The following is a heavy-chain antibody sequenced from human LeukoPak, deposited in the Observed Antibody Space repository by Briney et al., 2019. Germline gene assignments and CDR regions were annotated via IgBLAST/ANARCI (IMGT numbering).Heavy chain of an antibody. CDR1: GFTFSNYI. V-gene: IGHV3-48*04. D-gene: IGHD3-22*01. CDR2: ISSSGSTI. J-gene: IGHJ4*02. CDR3: ARDNRYYYDSSGYPPDY. Sequence: GGSLRLSCAASGFTFSNYIMNWVRQAPGKGLEWVSYISSSGSTIYYADSVKGRFTISRDNAKNSLYLQMNSLRAEDTAVYYCARDNRYYYDSSGYPPDYWGQGTLVTVSS.